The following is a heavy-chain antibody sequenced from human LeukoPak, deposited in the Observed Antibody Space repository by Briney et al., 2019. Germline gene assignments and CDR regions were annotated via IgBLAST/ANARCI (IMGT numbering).Heavy chain of an antibody. V-gene: IGHV4-59*02. CDR3: ARNRGFCSGGSCYGWFDP. CDR1: GGSVSSYY. Sequence: KPSETLSLTCTVSGGSVSSYYLSWIRQPPGKGLEWIGYIYYGGSTNYNPSFKSRVTISADTSKNQVSLKLTSVTTADTAVYYCARNRGFCSGGSCYGWFDPWGQGTLVLVSS. J-gene: IGHJ5*02. CDR2: IYYGGST. D-gene: IGHD2-15*01.